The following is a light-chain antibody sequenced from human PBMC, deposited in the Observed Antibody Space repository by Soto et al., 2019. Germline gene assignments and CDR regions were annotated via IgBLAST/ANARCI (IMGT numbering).Light chain of an antibody. V-gene: IGLV2-14*01. J-gene: IGLJ2*01. CDR3: SSYTSSNTLV. CDR1: SSDVGAYNY. CDR2: EVS. Sequence: QSALTQPASVSGSPGQSITISCTGTSSDVGAYNYGSWYQQHPGKAPKLMIFEVSDRPSGVSNRFSGSKSGNTASLTISGLQAEDEADYYCSSYTSSNTLVFGGGTKLTVL.